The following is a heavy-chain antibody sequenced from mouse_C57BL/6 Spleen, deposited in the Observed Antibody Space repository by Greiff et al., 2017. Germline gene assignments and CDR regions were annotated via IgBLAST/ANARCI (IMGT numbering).Heavy chain of an antibody. CDR1: GYTFTDYY. V-gene: IGHV1-26*01. CDR3: ARGGNSDY. CDR2: INPNNGGT. J-gene: IGHJ2*01. Sequence: EVQLQQSGPELVKPGASVKISCKASGYTFTDYYMNWVKQSHGKSLEWIGDINPNNGGTSYNQKFKGKATLTVDKSSSTAYMELRSLTSEDSAVYYCARGGNSDYWGQGTTLTVSS.